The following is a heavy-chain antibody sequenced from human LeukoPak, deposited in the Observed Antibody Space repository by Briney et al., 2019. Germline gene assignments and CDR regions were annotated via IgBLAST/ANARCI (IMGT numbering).Heavy chain of an antibody. Sequence: SETLSLTCAVYGGSISSSSYYWGWIRQPPGKGLEWIGSIYYSGSTYHNPSLKSRVTISVDTSKNQFSLKLSSVTAADTAVYYCARYRGGYYGMDVWGQGTTVTVSS. V-gene: IGHV4-39*07. J-gene: IGHJ6*02. D-gene: IGHD1-1*01. CDR2: IYYSGST. CDR3: ARYRGGYYGMDV. CDR1: GGSISSSSYY.